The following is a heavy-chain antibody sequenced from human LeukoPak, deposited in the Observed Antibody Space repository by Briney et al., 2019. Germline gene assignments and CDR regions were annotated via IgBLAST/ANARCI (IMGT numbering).Heavy chain of an antibody. CDR1: DYSISSGYY. J-gene: IGHJ4*02. V-gene: IGHV4-38-2*02. D-gene: IGHD1-7*01. Sequence: SETLSLTCTVSDYSISSGYYWGWIRQPPGKGLEWIGSMYHSGNTYYNPSLKSRITISVDTSKNQFSLKLSSVTAEDTAVYYCARDRVNWNYLSSVDYWGQGTLVTVSS. CDR2: MYHSGNT. CDR3: ARDRVNWNYLSSVDY.